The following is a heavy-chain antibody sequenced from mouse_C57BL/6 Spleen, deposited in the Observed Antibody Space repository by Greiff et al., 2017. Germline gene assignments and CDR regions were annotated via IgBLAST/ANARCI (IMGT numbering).Heavy chain of an antibody. V-gene: IGHV5-9-1*02. CDR3: TRDRDDYFDY. J-gene: IGHJ2*01. Sequence: EVKLVESGEGLVKPGGSLKLSCAASGFTFSSYAMSWVRQTPEKRLEWVAYISSGGDYIYYADTVKGRFTISRDNARNTLYLQISSLKAEDTAMYYCTRDRDDYFDYWGQGTTLTVSS. CDR1: GFTFSSYA. CDR2: ISSGGDYI. D-gene: IGHD3-2*01.